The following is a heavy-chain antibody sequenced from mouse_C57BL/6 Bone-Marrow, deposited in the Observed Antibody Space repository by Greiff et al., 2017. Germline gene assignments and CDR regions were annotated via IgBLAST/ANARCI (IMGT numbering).Heavy chain of an antibody. D-gene: IGHD1-1*01. CDR2: IDPEDGET. CDR3: ARYYYGSSYLFAY. CDR1: GFTINAYY. V-gene: IGHV14-2*01. J-gene: IGHJ3*01. Sequence: VQLQQSGAELVKPGASVKLSCTASGFTINAYYMHWVKHRPEQGLEWIGRIDPEDGETNYAPKFQGKATLTADPSSNTAYLQLSSLTSEATAVYYCARYYYGSSYLFAYWGQGTLVTVSA.